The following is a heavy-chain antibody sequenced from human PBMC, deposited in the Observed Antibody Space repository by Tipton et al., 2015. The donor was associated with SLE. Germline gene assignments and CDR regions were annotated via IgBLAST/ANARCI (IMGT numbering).Heavy chain of an antibody. V-gene: IGHV4-59*01. D-gene: IGHD3-22*01. CDR3: ARNYYDSSGYYYVRDAFDI. CDR1: GGSISSYY. CDR2: IYYSGST. Sequence: TLSLTCTVSGGSISSYYWSWIRQPPGKGLEWIGYIYYSGSTNYNPSLKSRVTISVDTSKNQFSLKLSSVTAADTAVYYCARNYYDSSGYYYVRDAFDIWGKGTMVTVSS. J-gene: IGHJ3*02.